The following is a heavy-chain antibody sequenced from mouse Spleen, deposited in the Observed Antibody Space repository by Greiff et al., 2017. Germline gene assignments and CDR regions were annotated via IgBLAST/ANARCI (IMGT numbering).Heavy chain of an antibody. CDR3: TRQKNNWDWFAY. CDR1: GFAFSSYG. J-gene: IGHJ3*01. D-gene: IGHD4-1*01. V-gene: IGHV5-12-1*01. CDR2: ICHGGVST. Sequence: DVMLVESGGGLVKPEGSLKLSCAASGFAFSSYGMAWVRQTPEKRLEWVATICHGGVSTYYPDNVKGRFTISRDNAKNTLYLQMSSLKSEDTAMYYCTRQKNNWDWFAYWGQGTLVTVSA.